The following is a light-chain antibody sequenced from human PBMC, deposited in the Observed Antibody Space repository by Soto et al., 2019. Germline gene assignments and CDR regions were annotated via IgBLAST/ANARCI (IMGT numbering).Light chain of an antibody. CDR3: QQSYSTPIT. CDR1: QSISSY. V-gene: IGKV1-39*01. J-gene: IGKJ5*01. CDR2: AAS. Sequence: DIQMTQSPSSLSASVGDRVTITCRASQSISSYLNWYQQKPGKAPKLLIYAASSLQSGVPSRFSGSGSGTDFTLTISSLHPEDFAIYYCQQSYSTPITFGQGTRLEIK.